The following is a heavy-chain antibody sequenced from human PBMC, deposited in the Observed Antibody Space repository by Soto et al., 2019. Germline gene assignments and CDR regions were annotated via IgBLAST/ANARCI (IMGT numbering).Heavy chain of an antibody. CDR3: AKDRDIAAAGYYLDY. CDR1: GFIFSNYG. CDR2: ISSDGNDK. Sequence: QVQLVQSGGGVVQPGRSLRLSCAASGFIFSNYGMHWVRQAPGKGLEWVAVISSDGNDKYYADSVKGRFTISRDNSKNTLYLQMNSLRAEDTAVYYCAKDRDIAAAGYYLDYWGQGTLVTVSS. D-gene: IGHD6-13*01. V-gene: IGHV3-30*18. J-gene: IGHJ4*02.